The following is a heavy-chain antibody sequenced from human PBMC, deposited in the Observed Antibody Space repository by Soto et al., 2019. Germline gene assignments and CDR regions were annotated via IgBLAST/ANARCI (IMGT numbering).Heavy chain of an antibody. V-gene: IGHV4-59*01. CDR2: IYYSGST. CDR3: ARGNIGYCSGGSCYVNNWFDH. D-gene: IGHD2-15*01. Sequence: PSETLSLTCTVSGGSISSYYWSWIRQPPGKGLEWIGYIYYSGSTNYNPSLKSRVTISVDTSKNQFSLKLSSVTAADTAVYYCARGNIGYCSGGSCYVNNWFDHWGQGTLVTVSS. J-gene: IGHJ5*02. CDR1: GGSISSYY.